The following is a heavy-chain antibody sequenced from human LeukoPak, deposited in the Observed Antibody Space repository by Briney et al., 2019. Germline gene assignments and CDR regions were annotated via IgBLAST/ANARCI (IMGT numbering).Heavy chain of an antibody. V-gene: IGHV4-34*01. CDR1: GGSISSYY. CDR2: INHSGST. CDR3: ARPSQYSSGWYRKRHSYYFDY. D-gene: IGHD6-19*01. Sequence: SETLSLTCTVSGGSISSYYWSGIRQPPGKGLDWIGQINHSGSTNYNPSLRSRVTISVDTSKNQFSLKLSSVTAADTAVYYCARPSQYSSGWYRKRHSYYFDYWGQGTLVTVSS. J-gene: IGHJ4*02.